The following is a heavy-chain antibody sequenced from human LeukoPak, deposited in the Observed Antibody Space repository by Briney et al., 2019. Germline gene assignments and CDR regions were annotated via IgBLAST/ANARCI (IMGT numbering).Heavy chain of an antibody. V-gene: IGHV4-39*07. Sequence: PSETLSLTCTVSGGSISSSSYYWGWIRQPPGKGLEWIGSIYYSGSTYYNPSLKSRVTISVDTSKNQFSLKLTSVTAADTAVYYCARPATEVAYFDYWGQGTLVTVSS. CDR2: IYYSGST. J-gene: IGHJ4*02. CDR1: GGSISSSSYY. D-gene: IGHD5-12*01. CDR3: ARPATEVAYFDY.